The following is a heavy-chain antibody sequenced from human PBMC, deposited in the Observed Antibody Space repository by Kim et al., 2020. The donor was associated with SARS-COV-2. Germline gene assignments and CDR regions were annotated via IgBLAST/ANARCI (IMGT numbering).Heavy chain of an antibody. Sequence: VKSRFTISRDESKNTLYQKMNSLKTEDTAVYYCTTDSHYYGSGSPTLADYWGQGTLVTVSS. V-gene: IGHV3-15*01. D-gene: IGHD3-10*01. CDR3: TTDSHYYGSGSPTLADY. J-gene: IGHJ4*02.